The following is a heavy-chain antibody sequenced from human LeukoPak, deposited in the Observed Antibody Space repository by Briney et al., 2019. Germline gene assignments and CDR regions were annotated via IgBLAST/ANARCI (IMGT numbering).Heavy chain of an antibody. J-gene: IGHJ4*02. CDR3: ARDRDIVVVPAAGTFDY. Sequence: ASVKVSCKASGGTFSSYAISWVRQAPGQGLEWMGRTIPILGIANYAQKFQGRVTITADKSTSTAYMELSSLRSEDTAVYYCARDRDIVVVPAAGTFDYWGQGTLVTVSS. V-gene: IGHV1-69*04. D-gene: IGHD2-2*01. CDR2: TIPILGIA. CDR1: GGTFSSYA.